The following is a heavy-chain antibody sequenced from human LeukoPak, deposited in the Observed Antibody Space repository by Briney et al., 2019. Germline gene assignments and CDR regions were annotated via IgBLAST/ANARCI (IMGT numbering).Heavy chain of an antibody. CDR2: IYYSGTT. CDR3: ARDSGYDILTGYLGYYYYGMDV. V-gene: IGHV4-59*01. CDR1: GGSISSYY. Sequence: PSETLSLTCTVSGGSISSYYWSWIRQPPGKGLEWIGYIYYSGTTNYNPSLKSRVTILVDTSKNRFSLKLTSVTAADTAVYYCARDSGYDILTGYLGYYYYGMDVWGQGTTVTVSS. J-gene: IGHJ6*02. D-gene: IGHD3-9*01.